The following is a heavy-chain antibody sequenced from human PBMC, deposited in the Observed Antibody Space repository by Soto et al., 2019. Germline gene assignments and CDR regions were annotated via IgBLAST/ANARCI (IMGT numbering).Heavy chain of an antibody. CDR2: ISSSSSTI. Sequence: EVQLVESGGGLVQPGGSLRLSCAASGFSFSTYSINWVLQAPGKGLEWVSYISSSSSTIYYADSVKGRFTISRDNAKNSLYLQMNSLRAEDTAVYYRARALSSSSWAFDYWGQGTLVTVSS. V-gene: IGHV3-48*01. CDR3: ARALSSSSWAFDY. D-gene: IGHD6-13*01. CDR1: GFSFSTYS. J-gene: IGHJ4*02.